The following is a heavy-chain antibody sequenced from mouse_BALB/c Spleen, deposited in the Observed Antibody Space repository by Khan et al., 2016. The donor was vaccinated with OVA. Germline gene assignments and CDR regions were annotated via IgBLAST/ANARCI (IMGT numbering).Heavy chain of an antibody. CDR3: VGDGAYHRNDGWFAY. CDR2: INPSNGYT. Sequence: VQLQQSGAELARPGASVKMSCKASGYTFTSYTIHWIKKRPGQGLEWIGYINPSNGYTNYNQKFKDKAKLTTDKYSTTAYLQLSRLTSNVSAVYNCVGDGAYHRNDGWFAYWGQGTLVTVAA. CDR1: GYTFTSYT. V-gene: IGHV1-4*01. J-gene: IGHJ3*01. D-gene: IGHD2-14*01.